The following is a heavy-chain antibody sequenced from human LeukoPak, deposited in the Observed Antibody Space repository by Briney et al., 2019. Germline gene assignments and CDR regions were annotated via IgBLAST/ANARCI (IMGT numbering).Heavy chain of an antibody. CDR2: INPNSGGT. CDR1: GYTFTGYY. CDR3: ARAVGSGLRDY. V-gene: IGHV1-2*04. J-gene: IGHJ4*02. Sequence: ASVKVSCKASGYTFTGYYMHWVRQAPGQGLEWMGWINPNSGGTNYAQKFQGWVTMTRDTSISTAYMELSSLRSEDTAVYYCARAVGSGLRDYWGQGTLVTVSS. D-gene: IGHD6-19*01.